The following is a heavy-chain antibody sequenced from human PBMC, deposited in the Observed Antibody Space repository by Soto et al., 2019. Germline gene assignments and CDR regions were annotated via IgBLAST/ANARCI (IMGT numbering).Heavy chain of an antibody. CDR1: GFSLNTGGVS. V-gene: IGHV2-5*01. CDR2: IFWSDLK. CDR3: AHAGRGWYPVDS. J-gene: IGHJ4*02. D-gene: IGHD6-19*01. Sequence: QITLKESGPTVVKPTQTLTLTCTFSGFSLNTGGVSVGWFRQPPGEALECLALIFWSDLKRYSPSLRSRLTITKDTSKNQVVLTMNNMDPVDTATYYCAHAGRGWYPVDSWGQGTLVTVSS.